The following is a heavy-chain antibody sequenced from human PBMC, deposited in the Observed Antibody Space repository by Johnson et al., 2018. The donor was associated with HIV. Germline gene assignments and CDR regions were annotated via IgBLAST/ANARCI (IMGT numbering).Heavy chain of an antibody. Sequence: QMQLVESGGGVVQPGRSLRLSCAASGFTFSSYAMHWVRQAPGKGLEWVAVISYDGSNKYYADSVKGRFTISRDNSKNTLYVQMSSLRAEDTAVYYCARGQGRWLQLYHAFDIWGPGTVVTVSS. J-gene: IGHJ3*02. CDR3: ARGQGRWLQLYHAFDI. CDR2: ISYDGSNK. CDR1: GFTFSSYA. D-gene: IGHD5-24*01. V-gene: IGHV3-30-3*01.